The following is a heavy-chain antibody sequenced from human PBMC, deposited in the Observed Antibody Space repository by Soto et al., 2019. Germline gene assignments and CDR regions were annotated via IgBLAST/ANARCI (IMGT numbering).Heavy chain of an antibody. CDR1: GGTFSSYT. CDR2: IIPILGIA. V-gene: IGHV1-69*02. Sequence: QVQLVQSGAEVKKPGSSVKVSCKASGGTFSSYTISWVRQAPGQGLEWMGRIIPILGIANYAQKFQGRGTITADQSTSTAYMELSSLRSEDTAVYYCATPLQDIVVVPAADAFDIWGQGTMVTVSS. CDR3: ATPLQDIVVVPAADAFDI. J-gene: IGHJ3*02. D-gene: IGHD2-2*01.